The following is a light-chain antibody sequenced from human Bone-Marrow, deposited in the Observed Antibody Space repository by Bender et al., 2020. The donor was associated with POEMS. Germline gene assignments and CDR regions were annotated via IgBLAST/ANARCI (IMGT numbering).Light chain of an antibody. Sequence: QSVLTQPPSVSAVPGQKVTISCSGSSSNIGNDFVSWYQQLPGTAPKLLIYDNNKRPPAIPDRFSGSQSGTSTTLGITGLQTGDEADYYCAAWDSTLSGRSFGGGTKLTVL. CDR3: AAWDSTLSGRS. CDR1: SSNIGNDF. J-gene: IGLJ3*02. V-gene: IGLV1-51*01. CDR2: DNN.